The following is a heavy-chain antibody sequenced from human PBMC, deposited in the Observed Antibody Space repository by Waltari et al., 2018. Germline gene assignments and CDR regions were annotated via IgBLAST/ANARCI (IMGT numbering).Heavy chain of an antibody. CDR3: AKGLYYYTTSGEWKAEYLQH. Sequence: VESGGSLRLSCSASGFSFSNYEVHSVCQAPGTGFESVSGCGGNGDGTYYADSVKGRFSISRDESKNTVYLEMNSRRAEDTALYYCAKGLYYYTTSGEWKAEYLQHWGHGTLVTVAS. V-gene: IGHV3-64*04. CDR2: CGGNGDGT. CDR1: GFSFSNYE. D-gene: IGHD3-10*01. J-gene: IGHJ1*01.